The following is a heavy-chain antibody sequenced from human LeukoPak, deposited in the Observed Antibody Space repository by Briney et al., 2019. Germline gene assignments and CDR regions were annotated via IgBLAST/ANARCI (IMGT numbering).Heavy chain of an antibody. CDR2: ISYDGSNK. CDR3: AREERVIAFDI. V-gene: IGHV3-30-3*01. CDR1: GSTFSSYA. Sequence: GGSLRLSCAASGSTFSSYAMHWVRQAPGKGLEWVAVISYDGSNKYYADSVKGRFTISRDNSKNTLYLQMNSLRAEDTAVYYCAREERVIAFDIWGQGTMVTVSS. J-gene: IGHJ3*02. D-gene: IGHD2-21*01.